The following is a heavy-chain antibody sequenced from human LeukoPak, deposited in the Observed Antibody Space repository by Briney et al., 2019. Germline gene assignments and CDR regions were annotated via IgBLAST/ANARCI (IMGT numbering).Heavy chain of an antibody. CDR2: IYSGGST. CDR3: ARDSPQIVGNRWVAFDI. Sequence: PGPCLTLSFSASGFSVIINYMGSVRHAPGKGLEWVSVIYSGGSTYYATSVTGRFTISRDNSKNTLYTQINSLRAEATAVYYCARDSPQIVGNRWVAFDIWGQGTMVTVSS. CDR1: GFSVIINY. D-gene: IGHD1-26*01. V-gene: IGHV3-53*01. J-gene: IGHJ3*02.